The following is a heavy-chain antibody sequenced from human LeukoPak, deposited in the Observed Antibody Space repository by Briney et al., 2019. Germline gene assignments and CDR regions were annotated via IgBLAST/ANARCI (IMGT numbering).Heavy chain of an antibody. J-gene: IGHJ4*02. Sequence: SETLSLSCTVSSGSISTYFWSWIRQPPGKGLEWIAYIYYSGSTKYDPSLKSRVTISVDTSKNQFSLKLSSVTAADTAVYYCAGGSYSDYFDYWGQGSLVTVSS. CDR3: AGGSYSDYFDY. CDR2: IYYSGST. CDR1: SGSISTYF. D-gene: IGHD1-26*01. V-gene: IGHV4-59*03.